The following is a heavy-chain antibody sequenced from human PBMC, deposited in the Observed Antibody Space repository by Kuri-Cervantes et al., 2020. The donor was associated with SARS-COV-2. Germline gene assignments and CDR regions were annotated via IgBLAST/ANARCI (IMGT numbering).Heavy chain of an antibody. D-gene: IGHD1/OR15-1a*01. CDR3: ASSGITGTLTGFDY. J-gene: IGHJ4*02. V-gene: IGHV4-61*02. CDR2: IYTSGST. Sequence: SETLSLTCTVSGGSISSGSYYWSWIRQPAGKGLEWIGRIYTSGSTNYNPSLKSRVTISVDTSKNQFSLKLSSVTAADTAVYYCASSGITGTLTGFDYWGQGTLVTVSS. CDR1: GGSISSGSYY.